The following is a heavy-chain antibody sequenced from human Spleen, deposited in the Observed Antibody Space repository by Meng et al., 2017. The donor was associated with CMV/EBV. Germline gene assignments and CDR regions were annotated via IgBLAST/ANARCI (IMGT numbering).Heavy chain of an antibody. Sequence: CKASCYPFTRYGISWVRQAPGQGLEWMGWISGYNGNTYYAQKHQGRVTMTTDTSTSTAYMELRSLRSDDTAVYYCARRKNKDTSWFDPWGQGTLVTVSS. CDR3: ARRKNKDTSWFDP. CDR1: CYPFTRYG. J-gene: IGHJ5*02. D-gene: IGHD1/OR15-1a*01. CDR2: ISGYNGNT. V-gene: IGHV1-18*01.